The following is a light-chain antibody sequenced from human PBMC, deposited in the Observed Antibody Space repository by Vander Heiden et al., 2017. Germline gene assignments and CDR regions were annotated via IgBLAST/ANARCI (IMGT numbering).Light chain of an antibody. CDR2: GAS. CDR3: QHYSNWPPYT. J-gene: IGKJ2*01. CDR1: QSISSN. V-gene: IGKV3-15*01. Sequence: EIVMTQSPATLSVSPGERATLSCRASQSISSNLAWYQQKPGQAPRLFIYGASTRATGIPARFSGSGSGTEFTLTIDSLQSEDFAIYYCQHYSNWPPYTFGQGTKLEIK.